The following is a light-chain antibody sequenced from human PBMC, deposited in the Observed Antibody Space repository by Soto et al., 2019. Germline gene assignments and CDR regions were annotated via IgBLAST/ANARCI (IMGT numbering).Light chain of an antibody. CDR2: GAS. CDR1: QSVSTK. CDR3: QQYYDWLRGT. V-gene: IGKV3-15*01. Sequence: EIVMTQSPATLSVSPGERATLSCRASQSVSTKLAWYQQKPGQAPRLLIYGASTRAAGIPARFSGSGSGTEFTLNISRLQPEDFAVYYCQQYYDWLRGTFGQGTKVEIK. J-gene: IGKJ1*01.